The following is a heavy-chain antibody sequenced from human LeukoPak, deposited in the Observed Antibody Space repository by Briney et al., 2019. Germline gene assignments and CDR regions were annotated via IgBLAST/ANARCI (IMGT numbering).Heavy chain of an antibody. CDR3: ARAPPYGSGYYFDY. CDR2: IIPIFGTA. J-gene: IGHJ4*02. Sequence: SVKVSCKASGGTFSSYAISWVRQAPGQGLEWRGGIIPIFGTANYAQKVQGRVTITADKSTSTAYMELSSLRSEDTAVYYCARAPPYGSGYYFDYWGQGTLVTVSS. V-gene: IGHV1-69*06. D-gene: IGHD3-10*01. CDR1: GGTFSSYA.